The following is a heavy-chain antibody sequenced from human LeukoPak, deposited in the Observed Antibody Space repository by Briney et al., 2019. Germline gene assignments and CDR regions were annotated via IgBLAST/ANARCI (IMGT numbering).Heavy chain of an antibody. Sequence: SETLSLTCTVSGDSISSGTYYWSWIRQPAGKGLEWIGRIDASGNPNYNPSLRSRLTMSVDTSKNQFSLNLRFVTAADTAVFYCARGFEYSTSFRLGYYYFYMDVWGIGTTVTVSS. CDR1: GDSISSGTYY. CDR3: ARGFEYSTSFRLGYYYFYMDV. J-gene: IGHJ6*03. V-gene: IGHV4-61*02. CDR2: IDASGNP. D-gene: IGHD6-6*01.